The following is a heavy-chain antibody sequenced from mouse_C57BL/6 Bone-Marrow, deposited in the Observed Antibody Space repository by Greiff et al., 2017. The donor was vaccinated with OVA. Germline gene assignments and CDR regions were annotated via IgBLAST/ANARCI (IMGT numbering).Heavy chain of an antibody. D-gene: IGHD1-1*01. J-gene: IGHJ2*01. CDR3: ARSIIYYYGSSYEDY. CDR2: IFPGSGST. Sequence: QVQLQQSGPELVKPGASVKISCKASGYTFTDYYINWVKQRPGQGLEWIGWIFPGSGSTYYNEKFKGKATLTVDKSSSTAYMLLSSLTSEDSAVYCCARSIIYYYGSSYEDYWGQGTTLTVSS. CDR1: GYTFTDYY. V-gene: IGHV1-75*01.